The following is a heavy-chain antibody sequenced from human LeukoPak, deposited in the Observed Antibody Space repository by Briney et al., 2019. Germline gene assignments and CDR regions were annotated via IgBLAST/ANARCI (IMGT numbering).Heavy chain of an antibody. V-gene: IGHV4-59*08. J-gene: IGHJ4*02. CDR2: IYYSGST. D-gene: IGHD1-14*01. CDR1: GGSISSYY. CDR3: ARLNRYEHPKRSPLLDY. Sequence: SETLSLTCTVSGGSISSYYWSWIRQPPGKGLEWIGYIYYSGSTNYNPSLKSRVTISVDTSKNQFSLKLSSVTAPHTAVYYCARLNRYEHPKRSPLLDYGGQGPLVSVSS.